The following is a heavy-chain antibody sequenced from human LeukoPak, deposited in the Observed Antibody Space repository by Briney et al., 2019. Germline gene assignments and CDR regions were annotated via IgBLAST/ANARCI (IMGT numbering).Heavy chain of an antibody. CDR3: ARAPRYSSSWYEDYYYYYHMDV. CDR1: GGSFSGYY. Sequence: SETLSLTCAVYGGSFSGYYWSWIRQPPGKGLEWIGEINHSGSTNYNPSLKSRVTISVDTSKNQFSLKLSSVTAADTAVYYCARAPRYSSSWYEDYYYYYHMDVWGKGTTVTVSS. J-gene: IGHJ6*03. D-gene: IGHD6-13*01. CDR2: INHSGST. V-gene: IGHV4-34*01.